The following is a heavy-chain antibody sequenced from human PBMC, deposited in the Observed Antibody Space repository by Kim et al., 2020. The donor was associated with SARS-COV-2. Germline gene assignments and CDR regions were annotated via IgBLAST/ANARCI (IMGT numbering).Heavy chain of an antibody. J-gene: IGHJ5*01. Sequence: YADSLKGRLTISRDNSKNSLYLQMNSLRAEDTALYYCAYVGYCSSWWLDCWGQGTLVTVSS. V-gene: IGHV3-43D*03. D-gene: IGHD6-13*01. CDR3: AYVGYCSSWWLDC.